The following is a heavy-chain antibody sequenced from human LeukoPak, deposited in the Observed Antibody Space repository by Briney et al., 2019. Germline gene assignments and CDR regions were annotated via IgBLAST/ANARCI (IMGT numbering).Heavy chain of an antibody. CDR1: GYTLTELS. Sequence: AASVKVSCKVSGYTLTELSMHWVRQAPGQGLEWMGWINPNSGGSNYAQKFQGRVTITRNTSINTAYMELSSLRSEDTAVYYCARGDSSGYGADYWGQGTLVTVSS. CDR3: ARGDSSGYGADY. D-gene: IGHD3-22*01. J-gene: IGHJ4*02. V-gene: IGHV1-2*02. CDR2: INPNSGGS.